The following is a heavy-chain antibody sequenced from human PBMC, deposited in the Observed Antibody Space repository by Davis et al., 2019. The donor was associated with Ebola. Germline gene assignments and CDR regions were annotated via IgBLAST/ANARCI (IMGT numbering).Heavy chain of an antibody. CDR3: ARGGGIQLWLRRRLDP. CDR2: INHSGST. D-gene: IGHD5-18*01. V-gene: IGHV4-34*01. J-gene: IGHJ5*02. Sequence: MPSETLSLTCAVYGGSFSGYYWSWIRQPPGKGLEWIGEINHSGSTNYNPSLKSRVTISVDTSKNQFSLKLSSVTAADTVVYYCARGGGIQLWLRRRLDPWGQGTLVTVSS. CDR1: GGSFSGYY.